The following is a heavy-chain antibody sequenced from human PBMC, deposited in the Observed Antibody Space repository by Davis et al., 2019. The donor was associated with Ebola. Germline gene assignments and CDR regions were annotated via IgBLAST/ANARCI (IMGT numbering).Heavy chain of an antibody. Sequence: PGGSLRLSCSASGFTFHEHAMHWVRQVPGQGLEWVSGFMWDGSKIGYADSVKGRFTISRDSAKNCLYLQMESLRTEDTALYYCGKDITPGGLDSWGQGTLVTVSS. CDR2: FMWDGSKI. J-gene: IGHJ4*02. CDR3: GKDITPGGLDS. D-gene: IGHD2-15*01. CDR1: GFTFHEHA. V-gene: IGHV3-9*01.